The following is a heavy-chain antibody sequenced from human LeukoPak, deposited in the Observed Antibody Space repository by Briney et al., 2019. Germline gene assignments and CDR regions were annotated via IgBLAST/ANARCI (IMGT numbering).Heavy chain of an antibody. V-gene: IGHV1-18*01. CDR3: VRDRDATPDDVRDY. Sequence: ASVKVSCKASGYTFITSGITWVRQAPGHGLKWMGWISPFNGKTRFAEEFQDRLTMTTDTPTRTAYMVLRSLRSDDTAVYYCVRDRDATPDDVRDYWGRGTLVTVSS. CDR1: GYTFITSG. D-gene: IGHD2-21*02. CDR2: ISPFNGKT. J-gene: IGHJ4*02.